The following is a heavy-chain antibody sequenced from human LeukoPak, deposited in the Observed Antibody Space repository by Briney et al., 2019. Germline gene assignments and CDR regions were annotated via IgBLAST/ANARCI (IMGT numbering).Heavy chain of an antibody. CDR3: ARDTAPPGDFARNYYYYYMDV. CDR1: GGTFSSYA. Sequence: ASVKVSCKASGGTFSSYAISWVRQAPGQGLEWMGGIIPIFGTANYAQKFQGRVTITADESTSTAYMELSSLRSEDTAVYYCARDTAPPGDFARNYYYYYMDVWGKGTTVTVSS. V-gene: IGHV1-69*13. D-gene: IGHD4-17*01. CDR2: IIPIFGTA. J-gene: IGHJ6*03.